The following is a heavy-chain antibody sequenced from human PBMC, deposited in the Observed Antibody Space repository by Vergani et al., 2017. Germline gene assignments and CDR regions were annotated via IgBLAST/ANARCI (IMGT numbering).Heavy chain of an antibody. CDR2: SGTAGDT. D-gene: IGHD4-23*01. V-gene: IGHV3-13*01. J-gene: IGHJ4*02. CDR1: GFTFSSYD. Sequence: EVQLVESGGGLVQPGGSLRLSCAASGFTFSSYDMHWVRQATGQGLEWVSASGTAGDTSYPGSVTGRFTISRENAKNSWYLQMNSLRAGDTAIYYCARAVSTTVGDPPGYWGQGTLVTVSS. CDR3: ARAVSTTVGDPPGY.